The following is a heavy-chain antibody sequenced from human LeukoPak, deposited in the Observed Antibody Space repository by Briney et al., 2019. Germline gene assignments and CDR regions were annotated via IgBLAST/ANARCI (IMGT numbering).Heavy chain of an antibody. Sequence: PGGSLRLSCPASGFTFNTYWMSWVRQAPGRGLEGVANIKQDGGQEFYGDSVKGRFTISRDNAKNSLYLQMNSLRVEDTAVYFCGYGSGNYNDYWGQGTLVTVSS. V-gene: IGHV3-7*01. CDR3: GYGSGNYNDY. CDR1: GFTFNTYW. D-gene: IGHD3-10*01. J-gene: IGHJ4*02. CDR2: IKQDGGQE.